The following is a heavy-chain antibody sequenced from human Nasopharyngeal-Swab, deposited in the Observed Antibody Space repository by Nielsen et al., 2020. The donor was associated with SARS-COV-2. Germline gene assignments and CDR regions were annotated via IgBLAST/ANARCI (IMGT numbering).Heavy chain of an antibody. D-gene: IGHD3-3*01. Sequence: GKSLKISGAASGFTFNNYNFNGVRQAPGKGLEWVSSISSSSSYIDYADSVKGRFTISRDNAKNSLYLQMNSLRAEDTAVYYCARDGLDYDFWSAYFMDVWGQGTTVPVSS. CDR2: ISSSSSYI. CDR3: ARDGLDYDFWSAYFMDV. V-gene: IGHV3-21*01. J-gene: IGHJ6*02. CDR1: GFTFNNYN.